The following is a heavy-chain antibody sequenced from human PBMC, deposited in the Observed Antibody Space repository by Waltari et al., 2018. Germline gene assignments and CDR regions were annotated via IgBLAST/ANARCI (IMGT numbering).Heavy chain of an antibody. CDR2: HYYSGST. Sequence: QVQLQASGPGLVKPSETLSLTCTVSGGSIDSTYNYWGWIRQPPGKGLEWIGSHYYSGSTHYNPSLKSRVTISVDTSKNQFSLKLTSVTAADTAVYYCVQLPGYWGQGILVTVSS. CDR1: GGSIDSTYNY. D-gene: IGHD2-15*01. V-gene: IGHV4-39*01. J-gene: IGHJ4*02. CDR3: VQLPGY.